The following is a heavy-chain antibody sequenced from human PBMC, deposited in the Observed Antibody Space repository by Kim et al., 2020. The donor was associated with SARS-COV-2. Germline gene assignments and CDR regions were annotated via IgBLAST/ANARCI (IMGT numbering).Heavy chain of an antibody. D-gene: IGHD6-13*01. V-gene: IGHV4-59*01. CDR2: IYYSGST. CDR3: ARQVGDSSSWYYYFDY. Sequence: SETLSLTCTVSGGSISSYYWSWIRQPPGKGLEWIGYIYYSGSTNYNPSLKSRVTISVDTSKNQFSLKLSSVTAADTAVYYCARQVGDSSSWYYYFDYWGQGTLVTVSS. J-gene: IGHJ4*02. CDR1: GGSISSYY.